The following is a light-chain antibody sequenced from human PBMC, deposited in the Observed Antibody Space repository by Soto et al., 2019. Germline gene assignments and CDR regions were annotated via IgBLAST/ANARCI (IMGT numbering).Light chain of an antibody. CDR2: KAS. V-gene: IGKV1-5*03. CDR3: QHYNSYSEA. Sequence: DIQMTQSPSTLSDFVEDKSTLLSRASQTISSWLAWYQQKPGKAPKLLIYKASTLKSGVPSRFSGSGSGTEFTLTISSLQPDDFATYYCQHYNSYSEAFGQGTKVDI. J-gene: IGKJ1*01. CDR1: QTISSW.